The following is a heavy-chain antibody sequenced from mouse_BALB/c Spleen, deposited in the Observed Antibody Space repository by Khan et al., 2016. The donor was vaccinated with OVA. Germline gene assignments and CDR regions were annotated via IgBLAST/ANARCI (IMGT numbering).Heavy chain of an antibody. D-gene: IGHD1-1*01. CDR1: GYSITSDYA. V-gene: IGHV3-2*02. CDR2: ISYSGST. J-gene: IGHJ2*01. CDR3: ASSKLFLRYPDYFDY. Sequence: EVQLQESGPGLLKPSQSLSLTCTVTGYSITSDYAWNWIRQFPGNKLEWTAYISYSGSTTYSPSHRSRISITRDTSKTQFFLQLNSVTSEDTATYYCASSKLFLRYPDYFDYWGQGTTLTVSS.